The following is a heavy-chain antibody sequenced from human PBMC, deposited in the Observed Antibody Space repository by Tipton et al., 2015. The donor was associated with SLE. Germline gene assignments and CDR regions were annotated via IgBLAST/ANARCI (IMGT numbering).Heavy chain of an antibody. Sequence: TLSLTCSVSGGSISGYAWSWVRQPPGKGLERIGYIYYSGSTNYNPSLKSRVTISVDTSENQFSLKLSSVTAADTAVYYCSRDRYYGGGSCLDWYFDLWGRGSLVPVSS. V-gene: IGHV4-59*01. J-gene: IGHJ2*01. CDR1: GGSISGYA. CDR3: SRDRYYGGGSCLDWYFDL. D-gene: IGHD2-15*01. CDR2: IYYSGST.